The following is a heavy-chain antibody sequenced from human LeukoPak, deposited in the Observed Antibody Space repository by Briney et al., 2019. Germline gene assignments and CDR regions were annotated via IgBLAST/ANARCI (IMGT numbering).Heavy chain of an antibody. Sequence: PGGSLRLSCAASGFTFSSHSMNWVRQAPGKGLEWVSSISSSSTYIYYADSVKGRFTISRDNAKNSLYLQMNSLRAEDTAVYYCARYYYDSSGYSTFDYWGQGTLVTVSP. V-gene: IGHV3-21*01. CDR3: ARYYYDSSGYSTFDY. J-gene: IGHJ4*02. CDR2: ISSSSTYI. CDR1: GFTFSSHS. D-gene: IGHD3-22*01.